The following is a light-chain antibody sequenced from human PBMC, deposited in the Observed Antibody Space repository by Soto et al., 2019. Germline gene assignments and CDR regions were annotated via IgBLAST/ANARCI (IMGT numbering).Light chain of an antibody. V-gene: IGKV3-20*01. Sequence: EIVLTQSPGTLSLSPGERATLSCRASQSVSSSYSAWYQQKPGQAPRLLIYGASSRATGIPDRFSGSGSGTDFTLTISRLEPEDFAVYYCQKYGSSVTFGGGTKVEIK. CDR1: QSVSSSY. CDR2: GAS. J-gene: IGKJ4*01. CDR3: QKYGSSVT.